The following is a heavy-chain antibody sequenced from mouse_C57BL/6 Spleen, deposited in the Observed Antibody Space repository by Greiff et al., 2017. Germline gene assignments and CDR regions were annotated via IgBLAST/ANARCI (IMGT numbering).Heavy chain of an antibody. D-gene: IGHD1-1*01. Sequence: QVQLKQSGPELVKPGASVKISCKASGYAFSSSWMNWVKQRPGKGLEWIGRIYPGDGDTNYNGKFKGKATLTADKSSSTAYMQLSSLTSEDSAVYFCARSRGITTVVDWFAYWGQRTLVTVSA. J-gene: IGHJ3*01. CDR2: IYPGDGDT. CDR1: GYAFSSSW. V-gene: IGHV1-82*01. CDR3: ARSRGITTVVDWFAY.